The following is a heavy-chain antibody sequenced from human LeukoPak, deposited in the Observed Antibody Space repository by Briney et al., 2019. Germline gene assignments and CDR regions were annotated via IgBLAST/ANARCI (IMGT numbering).Heavy chain of an antibody. D-gene: IGHD3-10*01. CDR1: GGTFSSCA. V-gene: IGHV1-69*13. Sequence: ASVKVSCKASGGTFSSCAISWVRQAPGQGLEWMGGIIPIFGTANYAQKFQGRVTITADESTSTAYMELSSLRSEDTAVYYCARDPYYYGSGSYFDYWGQGTLVTVSS. CDR2: IIPIFGTA. J-gene: IGHJ4*02. CDR3: ARDPYYYGSGSYFDY.